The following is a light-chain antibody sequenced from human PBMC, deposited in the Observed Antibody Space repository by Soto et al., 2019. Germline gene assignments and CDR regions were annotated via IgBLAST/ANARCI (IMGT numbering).Light chain of an antibody. CDR2: DVT. V-gene: IGLV2-14*01. CDR1: SSDVGGYNF. CDR3: RSSTSSNTLV. Sequence: QSALTQPASVSWSPGQSITISCTETSSDVGGYNFVSYYQQHPGKAPKLMIYDVTNRPSGVSNRFSGSKSGNTASLTISGLPAEDEADYYCRSSTSSNTLVFGGGTKVTVL. J-gene: IGLJ2*01.